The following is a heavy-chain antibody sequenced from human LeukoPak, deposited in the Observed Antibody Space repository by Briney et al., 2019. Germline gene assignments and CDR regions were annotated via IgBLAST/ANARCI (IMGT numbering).Heavy chain of an antibody. Sequence: QTGGSLRLSCAASGFTFSSYAMSWVRQAPGKGLEWVSAISGSGGSTYYADSVKGRFTISRDNSKNTLYLQMNSLRAEDTAVYYCAKGLGYCTNGVCYAPVGRAFDIWGQGTMVTVSS. J-gene: IGHJ3*02. CDR3: AKGLGYCTNGVCYAPVGRAFDI. CDR2: ISGSGGST. V-gene: IGHV3-23*01. CDR1: GFTFSSYA. D-gene: IGHD2-8*01.